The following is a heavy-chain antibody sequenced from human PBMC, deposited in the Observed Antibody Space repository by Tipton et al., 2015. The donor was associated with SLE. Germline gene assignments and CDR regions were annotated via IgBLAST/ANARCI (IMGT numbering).Heavy chain of an antibody. CDR2: IYTSGST. CDR3: AGLKGFDWVFDY. Sequence: TLSLTCTVSGGSLNSYFWSWIRQPAGMGLELIGRIYTSGSTIYNPSLKSRVTMSVDTSKNQFSLEVTSVSAADTAVYYCAGLKGFDWVFDYWGQGTLVTVSS. J-gene: IGHJ4*02. V-gene: IGHV4-4*07. D-gene: IGHD3-9*01. CDR1: GGSLNSYF.